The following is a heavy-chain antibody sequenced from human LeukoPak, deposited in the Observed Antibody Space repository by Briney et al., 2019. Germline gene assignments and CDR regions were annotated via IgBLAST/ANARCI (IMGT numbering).Heavy chain of an antibody. CDR1: GGSISSGDYY. CDR2: IYYSGST. Sequence: SSETLSLTCTVSGGSISSGDYYWSWIRQPPGKGLEWIGYIYYSGSTYYNPSLKSRATISVDTSKNQFSLKLSSVTAADAAVYYCARARVGDQLLCGFDYWGQGTLVTVSS. CDR3: ARARVGDQLLCGFDY. D-gene: IGHD2-2*01. V-gene: IGHV4-30-4*01. J-gene: IGHJ4*02.